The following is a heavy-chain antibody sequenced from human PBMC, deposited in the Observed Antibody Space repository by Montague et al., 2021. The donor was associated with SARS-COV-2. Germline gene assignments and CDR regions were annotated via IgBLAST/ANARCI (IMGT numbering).Heavy chain of an antibody. CDR1: GGSISSSSYY. V-gene: IGHV4-39*01. D-gene: IGHD6-13*01. Sequence: SETLSLTCTVSGGSISSSSYYWGWIRQPPGKGLEWIGSIYYSGSTYYNPSLKSRVTISVDTSKNQFSLKLSSVTAADTAVYYCARHKRWRIAAAGRDFDHWGQGTLVTVSS. CDR3: ARHKRWRIAAAGRDFDH. J-gene: IGHJ4*02. CDR2: IYYSGST.